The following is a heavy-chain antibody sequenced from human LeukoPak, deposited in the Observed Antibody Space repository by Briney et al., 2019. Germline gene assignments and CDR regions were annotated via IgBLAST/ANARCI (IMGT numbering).Heavy chain of an antibody. D-gene: IGHD3-22*01. CDR2: INPNSGGT. J-gene: IGHJ4*02. Sequence: ASVKVSCKASGYTFTGYYMHWVRQAPGQGLEWMGWINPNSGGTNYAQKFQGRVTMTRDTSISTAYMELSRLRSDDTAVYYCARSLYYYDSTSSFGYWGQGTLVTVSS. CDR1: GYTFTGYY. V-gene: IGHV1-2*02. CDR3: ARSLYYYDSTSSFGY.